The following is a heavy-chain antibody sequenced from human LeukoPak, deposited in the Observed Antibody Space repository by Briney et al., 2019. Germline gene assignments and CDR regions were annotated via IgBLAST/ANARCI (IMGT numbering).Heavy chain of an antibody. D-gene: IGHD1-20*01. V-gene: IGHV4-59*01. CDR1: GGSISSYY. CDR3: ARGNWNAKSAFDI. Sequence: PSETLSLTCTVSGGSISSYYWSWIRQPPGKGLEWIGYIYYSGSTNYNPSLKSRVTISVDTSKNQFSLKLSSVTAADTAVYYCARGNWNAKSAFDIWGQGTMVTVSS. CDR2: IYYSGST. J-gene: IGHJ3*02.